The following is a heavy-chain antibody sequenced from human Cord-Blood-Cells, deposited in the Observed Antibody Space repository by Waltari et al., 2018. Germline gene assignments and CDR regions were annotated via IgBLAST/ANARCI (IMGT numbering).Heavy chain of an antibody. J-gene: IGHJ6*02. D-gene: IGHD4-4*01. CDR2: IYSGGST. V-gene: IGHV3-53*01. Sequence: EVQLVESGGGLIQPGGSLRLSFAASGFTVSSKYISWVRQAPGKGLEWVSVIYSGGSTYYADSVKGRFTISRDNSKNTLYLQMNSLRAEDTAVYYCARSYSNYYYYGMDVWGQGTTVTVSS. CDR1: GFTVSSKY. CDR3: ARSYSNYYYYGMDV.